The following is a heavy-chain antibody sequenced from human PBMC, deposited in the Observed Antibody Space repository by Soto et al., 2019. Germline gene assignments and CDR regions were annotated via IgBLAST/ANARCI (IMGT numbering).Heavy chain of an antibody. CDR1: GFVFSNYS. Sequence: PGGSLRLSCAGSGFVFSNYSMNWVRQAPGRGLEWVSYISSSSTNTYYAASVRGRFTISRDNAKNSLYLRMNSLKDEDTAVYYCTRGTKGGSPPLWGRGTLVTVSS. D-gene: IGHD1-7*01. CDR2: ISSSSTNT. CDR3: TRGTKGGSPPL. V-gene: IGHV3-48*02. J-gene: IGHJ4*02.